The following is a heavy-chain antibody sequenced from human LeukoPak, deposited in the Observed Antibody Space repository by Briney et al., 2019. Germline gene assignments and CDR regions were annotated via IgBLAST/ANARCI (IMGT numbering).Heavy chain of an antibody. D-gene: IGHD6-13*01. V-gene: IGHV4-38-2*02. CDR1: GGSISSGYY. J-gene: IGHJ4*02. CDR3: ARDPLNIATAANGFDY. CDR2: IYHSGST. Sequence: SETLSLTCAVSGGSISSGYYWGWIRQPPGKGLEWIGSIYHSGSTYSNPSLKSRVTISVDTSKNHFSLKLTSVTAADTAVYYCARDPLNIATAANGFDYWGQGTLVTVSS.